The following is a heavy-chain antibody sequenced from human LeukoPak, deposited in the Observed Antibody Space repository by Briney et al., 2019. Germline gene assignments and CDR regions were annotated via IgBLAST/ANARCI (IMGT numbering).Heavy chain of an antibody. CDR3: ARGCRRKRQGVPAAMRDYWFDP. D-gene: IGHD2-2*01. CDR1: GYTFTSYD. Sequence: ASVKVSCKASGYTFTSYDINWVRQATGQGLEWMGWMNSNSGNTGYAQKFQGRVTMTRNTSISTAYMELSSLRSEDTAVYYCARGCRRKRQGVPAAMRDYWFDPWGQGTLVTVFS. V-gene: IGHV1-8*01. CDR2: MNSNSGNT. J-gene: IGHJ5*02.